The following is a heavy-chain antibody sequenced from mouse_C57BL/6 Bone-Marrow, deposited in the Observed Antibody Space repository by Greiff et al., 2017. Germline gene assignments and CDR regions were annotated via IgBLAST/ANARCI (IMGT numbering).Heavy chain of an antibody. Sequence: QVQLQQSGAELVKPGASVKVSCKASGYTFTSYWMHWVKQRPGQGLELIGRIHPSDSDTNYNQKFKGKATLTVDKSSSTAYMQLSSLTSEDSAVYYCAIEGWPGGYFDVWGTGTTVTVSS. J-gene: IGHJ1*03. CDR1: GYTFTSYW. V-gene: IGHV1-74*01. D-gene: IGHD2-3*01. CDR2: IHPSDSDT. CDR3: AIEGWPGGYFDV.